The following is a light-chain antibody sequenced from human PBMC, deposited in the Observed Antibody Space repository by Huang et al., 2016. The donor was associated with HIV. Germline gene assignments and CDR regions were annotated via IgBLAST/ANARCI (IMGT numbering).Light chain of an antibody. J-gene: IGKJ1*01. CDR2: GAS. V-gene: IGKV3-15*01. Sequence: EIVMTQSPATLSVSPGERATLSCRASQSVSSNLAWYQQKPGQAPRLLSYGASTRATGIPDRFSGSGSGTEFTLTISSLQSEDFAVYYCQQYNNWWTFGQGTKVEIK. CDR1: QSVSSN. CDR3: QQYNNWWT.